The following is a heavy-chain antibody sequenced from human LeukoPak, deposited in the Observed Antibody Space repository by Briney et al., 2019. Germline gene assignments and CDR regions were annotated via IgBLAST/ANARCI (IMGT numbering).Heavy chain of an antibody. J-gene: IGHJ5*02. V-gene: IGHV3-11*06. CDR2: ISSSSYT. D-gene: IGHD3-10*01. Sequence: GGSLRLSCAASGFTFSDYYMSWIRQAPGKGLEWVSYISSSSYTNYADPVKGRFTISRDNAKNSLYLQMNSLRAEDTAVYYCARTYGSGEGWFDPWGQGTLVTVSS. CDR3: ARTYGSGEGWFDP. CDR1: GFTFSDYY.